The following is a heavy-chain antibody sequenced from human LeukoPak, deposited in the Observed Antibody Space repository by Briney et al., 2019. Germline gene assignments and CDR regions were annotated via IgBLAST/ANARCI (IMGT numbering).Heavy chain of an antibody. CDR1: GGSISSYY. CDR2: IYYSGST. CDR3: ARQGFRRFDP. Sequence: PSETLSLTCTVSGGSISSYYWSWIRQPPGKGLEWIGYIYYSGSTNYNPSLKSRVTISVDTSKNQFSLKLSSVTAADTAVYYCARQGFRRFDPWGQGTLVTVSS. V-gene: IGHV4-59*01. D-gene: IGHD3-3*01. J-gene: IGHJ5*02.